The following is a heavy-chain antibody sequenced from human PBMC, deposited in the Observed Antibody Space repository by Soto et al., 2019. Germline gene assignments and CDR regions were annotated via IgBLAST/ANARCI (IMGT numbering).Heavy chain of an antibody. V-gene: IGHV4-39*01. J-gene: IGHJ6*02. CDR3: ATQPQWLANYYYYGMEV. Sequence: PLSLTWPVSYGSISSSSCYWGFILQPPWKGLEWIGSIYYSGSTYYNPSLKSRVTISVDTSKNQFSLKLSSVTAADTAVYYCATQPQWLANYYYYGMEVWGQGTTVTVSS. D-gene: IGHD6-19*01. CDR2: IYYSGST. CDR1: YGSISSSSCY.